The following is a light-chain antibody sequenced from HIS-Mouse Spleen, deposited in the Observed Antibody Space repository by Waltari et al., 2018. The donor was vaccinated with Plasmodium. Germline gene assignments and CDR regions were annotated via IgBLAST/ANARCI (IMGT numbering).Light chain of an antibody. CDR3: SSYTSSNVV. Sequence: QSALTQPASVSGSPGQSIPISCTGTSSDVGGYTYFSWYQQHQGKAPKRMIYEVSNRPSGVSNRFSGSKSGNTASLTISGLQAEDEADYYCSSYTSSNVVFGGGTKLTVL. V-gene: IGLV2-14*01. J-gene: IGLJ2*01. CDR1: SSDVGGYTY. CDR2: EVS.